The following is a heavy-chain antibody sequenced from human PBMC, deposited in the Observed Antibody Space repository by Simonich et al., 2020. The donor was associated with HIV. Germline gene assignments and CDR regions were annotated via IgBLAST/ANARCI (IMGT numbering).Heavy chain of an antibody. Sequence: QITLKESGPTLVKPTQTLTLTCTFSGFSLSTSGVGVGWIRQPPGKALDWLALIYWDDDKRYSTSLKSRLTITKDTSKNQVVLTMTNMDPVDTATYYCAHRRLNWGGDYFDYWGQGTLVTVSS. D-gene: IGHD7-27*01. J-gene: IGHJ4*02. CDR2: IYWDDDK. CDR1: GFSLSTSGVG. CDR3: AHRRLNWGGDYFDY. V-gene: IGHV2-5*02.